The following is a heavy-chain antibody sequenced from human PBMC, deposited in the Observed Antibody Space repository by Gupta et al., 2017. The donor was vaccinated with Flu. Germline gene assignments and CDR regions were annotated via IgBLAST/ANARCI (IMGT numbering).Heavy chain of an antibody. D-gene: IGHD2-2*02. Sequence: EVQLLESGGGLVQPGGSLRLSCAASGFTFSSYAMSWVRQAPGKGLEWVSAISGSGGSTYYADSVKGRFTISRDSSKNTLYLQMNSLRAEDTAVYYCAKPDDRVVPAAIPSYYFDYWGQGTLVTVSS. V-gene: IGHV3-23*01. CDR3: AKPDDRVVPAAIPSYYFDY. J-gene: IGHJ4*02. CDR2: ISGSGGST. CDR1: GFTFSSYA.